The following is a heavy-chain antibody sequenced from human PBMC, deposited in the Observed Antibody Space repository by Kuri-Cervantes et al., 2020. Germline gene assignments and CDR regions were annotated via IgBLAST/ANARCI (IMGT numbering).Heavy chain of an antibody. V-gene: IGHV4-59*01. D-gene: IGHD6-13*01. Sequence: SCTVSGGSISSYYWSWIRQPPGKGLEWIGYIYYSGSTNYNPSLKSRVTISVDTSKNQFSLKLNSVTAADTAVYYCASSNSPLYSSTSKGGFDYWGQGTLVTVSS. CDR2: IYYSGST. CDR1: GGSISSYY. J-gene: IGHJ4*02. CDR3: ASSNSPLYSSTSKGGFDY.